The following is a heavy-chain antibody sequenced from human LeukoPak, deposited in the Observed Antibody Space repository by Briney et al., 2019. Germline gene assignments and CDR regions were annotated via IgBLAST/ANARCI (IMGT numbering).Heavy chain of an antibody. J-gene: IGHJ4*02. Sequence: GGSLRLSCAASGFSFSTYNMNWVRQAPGKGLEWVSYISSSSSTIYYADSVKGRFTISRDNVKNSLYLQMNSLRAGDTAVYYCARDRPGPTREYSFDYWGQGTLVTVSS. V-gene: IGHV3-48*01. CDR3: ARDRPGPTREYSFDY. CDR1: GFSFSTYN. CDR2: ISSSSSTI.